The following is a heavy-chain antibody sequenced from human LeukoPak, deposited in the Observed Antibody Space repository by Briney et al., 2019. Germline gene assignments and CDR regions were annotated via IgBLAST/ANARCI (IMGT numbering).Heavy chain of an antibody. CDR2: ITSKPNSYAT. J-gene: IGHJ4*02. CDR3: TGGSGWYSPDY. CDR1: GFTFSGSV. V-gene: IGHV3-73*01. D-gene: IGHD6-19*01. Sequence: GGSLRLSCAASGFTFSGSVMHWVRQASGKGLEWVGRITSKPNSYATVYAASVKGRFTMSSDDSKNTAYLQMNSLKTEDTAVYYCTGGSGWYSPDYWGQGTLVTVSS.